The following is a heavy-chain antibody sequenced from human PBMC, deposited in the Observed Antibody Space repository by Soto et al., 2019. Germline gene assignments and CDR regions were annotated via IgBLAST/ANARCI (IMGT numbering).Heavy chain of an antibody. CDR2: IWYDGSNK. Sequence: PGGSLRLSCAASGFTFSSYGMHWVRQAPGKGLEWVAVIWYDGSNKYYADYVKGRFTISRDNSKNTLYLQMNSLRAEDTAVYYCARGPLLDYGDYDYYYYMDVWGKGTTVTVSS. J-gene: IGHJ6*03. CDR3: ARGPLLDYGDYDYYYYMDV. D-gene: IGHD4-17*01. CDR1: GFTFSSYG. V-gene: IGHV3-33*01.